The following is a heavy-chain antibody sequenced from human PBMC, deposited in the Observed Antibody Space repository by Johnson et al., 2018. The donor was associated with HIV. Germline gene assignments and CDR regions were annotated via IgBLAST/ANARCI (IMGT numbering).Heavy chain of an antibody. CDR1: GFTVSSNY. V-gene: IGHV3-66*01. J-gene: IGHJ3*02. CDR3: TTEAPTLLRAFDI. Sequence: VQLVESGGGLVQPGRSLRLSCAASGFTVSSNYMSWVRQAPGKGLEWVSVIYSGGSTYYADSVKGRFTISRDNSKNTLYLQMNSLKTEDTAVYYCTTEAPTLLRAFDIWGQGTMVTVSS. CDR2: IYSGGST.